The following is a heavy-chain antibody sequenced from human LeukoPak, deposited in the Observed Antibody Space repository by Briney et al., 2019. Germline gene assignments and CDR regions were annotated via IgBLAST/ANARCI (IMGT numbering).Heavy chain of an antibody. J-gene: IGHJ6*03. Sequence: GGSLRLSCAASGFTFSRYWMSWVRQAPGKGLEWVANIKHDGSEKYYVDSVKGRFTISRDNANNSLYLQMNSLRAEDTAVFYCARENSYYDSSGFYEYFHYMDVWGKGTTVTISS. V-gene: IGHV3-7*01. CDR1: GFTFSRYW. D-gene: IGHD3-22*01. CDR3: ARENSYYDSSGFYEYFHYMDV. CDR2: IKHDGSEK.